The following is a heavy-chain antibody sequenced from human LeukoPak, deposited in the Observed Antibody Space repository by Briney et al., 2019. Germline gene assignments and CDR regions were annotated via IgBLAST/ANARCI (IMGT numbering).Heavy chain of an antibody. Sequence: ASVKVSCKASGYTFSSFDFSWVRQAPGQGLEWMGWISAYNGNTNYAQKLQGRVTMTTVTSTSTAYMELRGLRSDDTAVYYCARVRSPAAGTRFEYWGQGTLVTVSS. CDR1: GYTFSSFD. CDR2: ISAYNGNT. J-gene: IGHJ4*02. CDR3: ARVRSPAAGTRFEY. V-gene: IGHV1-18*01. D-gene: IGHD6-13*01.